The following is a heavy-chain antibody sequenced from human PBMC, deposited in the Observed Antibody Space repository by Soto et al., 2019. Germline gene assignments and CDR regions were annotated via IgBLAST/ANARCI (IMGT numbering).Heavy chain of an antibody. Sequence: QVQLVQSGAEVKKPGSSVKVSCKASGGTFSSYAISWVRQAPGQGLEWMGGIIPIVGSANYAQKFQGRVTITADESTSTAYMELSSLRSEDTAVYYCARSQGSSTSLEIYYYYYYSMDVWGQGTTVTVSS. CDR1: GGTFSSYA. J-gene: IGHJ6*02. V-gene: IGHV1-69*01. CDR3: ARSQGSSTSLEIYYYYYYSMDV. D-gene: IGHD2-2*01. CDR2: IIPIVGSA.